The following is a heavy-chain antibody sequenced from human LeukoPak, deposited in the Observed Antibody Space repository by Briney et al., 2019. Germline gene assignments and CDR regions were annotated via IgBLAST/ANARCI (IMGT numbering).Heavy chain of an antibody. CDR1: GGSFSGYY. Sequence: SETLSLTCAVYGGSFSGYYWRWLRQPPGKGLEWTGEINHSGSTNYNPSLKSRVTISVDTSKNQFSLKLSSVTAADTAVYYCARASTTMWWAFDIWGQGTMVTVSS. CDR3: ARASTTMWWAFDI. D-gene: IGHD2-21*01. V-gene: IGHV4-34*01. J-gene: IGHJ3*02. CDR2: INHSGST.